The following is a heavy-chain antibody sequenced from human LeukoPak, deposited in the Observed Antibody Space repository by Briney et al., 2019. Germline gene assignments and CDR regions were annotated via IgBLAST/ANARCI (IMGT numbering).Heavy chain of an antibody. CDR3: TTGVAGGTSYSPAWYFDL. J-gene: IGHJ2*01. Sequence: ASVKVSCKASGYTFTSYGISWVRQAPGQGLEWMGWISAYNGNTNYAQKLQGRVTMTTDTSTSTAYMELRSLRSDDTAVYYCTTGVAGGTSYSPAWYFDLWGRGTVVTVSS. CDR1: GYTFTSYG. V-gene: IGHV1-18*01. CDR2: ISAYNGNT. D-gene: IGHD4-23*01.